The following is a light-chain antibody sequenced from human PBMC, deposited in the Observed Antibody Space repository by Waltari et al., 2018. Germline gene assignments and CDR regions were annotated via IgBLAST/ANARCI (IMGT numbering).Light chain of an antibody. CDR2: DVR. CDR3: SSYTSSSTPGV. J-gene: IGLJ1*01. Sequence: QSALTQPASVSGSPGQSITIPCTASSSDVGGYNDVSLYQQHPGTAPKLLISDVRNRPSGVSTRFSGSKSGNTASLTISGLQADDEADYYCSSYTSSSTPGVFGTGTKVTVL. V-gene: IGLV2-14*03. CDR1: SSDVGGYND.